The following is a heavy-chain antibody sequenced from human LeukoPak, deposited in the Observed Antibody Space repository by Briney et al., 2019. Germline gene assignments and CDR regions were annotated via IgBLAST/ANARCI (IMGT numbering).Heavy chain of an antibody. CDR1: GFTFRSYD. CDR3: ARGLPGGLDP. J-gene: IGHJ5*02. D-gene: IGHD2-15*01. Sequence: GGSLRLSCAASGFTFRSYDMHWVRQAIGEGLEWVSSISTAGDTYFSGSVKGRFTISRENAKNSLYLQMNSLRVGDTAVYYCARGLPGGLDPWGQGTLVTVSS. CDR2: ISTAGDT. V-gene: IGHV3-13*01.